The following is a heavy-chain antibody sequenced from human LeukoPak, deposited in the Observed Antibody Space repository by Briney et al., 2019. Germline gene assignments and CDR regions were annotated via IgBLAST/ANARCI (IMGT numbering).Heavy chain of an antibody. CDR2: MYSGGST. CDR1: GFTVSSNY. V-gene: IGHV3-53*04. Sequence: GGSLRLSCAASGFTVSSNYMSWVRQAPGKGLEWVAVMYSGGSTYYADSVKGGFTISRHNSKNTLSLQMTSLRAEATAVYYCARATPSPFYFAYWGQGTLVTVSS. D-gene: IGHD4-17*01. J-gene: IGHJ4*02. CDR3: ARATPSPFYFAY.